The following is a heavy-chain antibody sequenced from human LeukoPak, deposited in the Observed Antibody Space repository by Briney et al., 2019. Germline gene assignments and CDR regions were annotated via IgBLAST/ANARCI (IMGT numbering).Heavy chain of an antibody. CDR2: MNPNSGNT. CDR3: ARDPPYDSSGYYYTGFDY. J-gene: IGHJ4*02. CDR1: GYTFTSYD. V-gene: IGHV1-8*01. Sequence: ASVKVSCKASGYTFTSYDINWVRQATGQGLEWMGWMNPNSGNTGYAQKFQGRVTMTRNTSTSTAYMELSSLRSEDTAVYYCARDPPYDSSGYYYTGFDYWGQGTLVTVSS. D-gene: IGHD3-22*01.